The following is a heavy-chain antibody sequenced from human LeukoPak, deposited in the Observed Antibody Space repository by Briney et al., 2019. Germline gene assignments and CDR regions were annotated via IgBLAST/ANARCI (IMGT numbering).Heavy chain of an antibody. D-gene: IGHD3-9*01. CDR3: ASDATTHTIDRYDEGFYI. V-gene: IGHV3-48*03. CDR2: ISASGTTI. CDR1: LFRFSSYE. J-gene: IGHJ3*02. Sequence: GGSLRLSCAPPLFRFSSYEMNSVRQAPGKGLEWVSYISASGTTIYYADSVKGRFTISRDNAEKSLYLQMNSLRAEDTAVYYCASDATTHTIDRYDEGFYIGGHGTMVTVSS.